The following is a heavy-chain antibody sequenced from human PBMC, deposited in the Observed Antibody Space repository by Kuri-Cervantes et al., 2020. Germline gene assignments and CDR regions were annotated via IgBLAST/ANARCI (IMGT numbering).Heavy chain of an antibody. Sequence: ASVKVSCKASGYTFIGYYMHWVRQAPGQGLEWMGWISAYNGNTNYAQKLQGRVTMTTDTSTSTAYMELRSLRSDDTAVYYCARKFCSGGSCYSFWFDPWGQGTLVTVSS. V-gene: IGHV1-18*04. D-gene: IGHD2-15*01. J-gene: IGHJ5*02. CDR2: ISAYNGNT. CDR1: GYTFIGYY. CDR3: ARKFCSGGSCYSFWFDP.